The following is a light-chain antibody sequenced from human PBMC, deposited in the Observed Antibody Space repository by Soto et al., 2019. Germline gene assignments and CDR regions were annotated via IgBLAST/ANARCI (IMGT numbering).Light chain of an antibody. CDR3: QQINGYQLT. CDR1: QGISTY. CDR2: SAS. V-gene: IGKV1-9*01. J-gene: IGKJ4*01. Sequence: DIQLTQSPSFLSASAGDRVTITCRASQGISTYLAWYQQKPGKAPKLLIYSASTLQSGVPSRFSGSGSGTEFTLTINSLQPEDFATYYCQQINGYQLTFGGGTKVEIK.